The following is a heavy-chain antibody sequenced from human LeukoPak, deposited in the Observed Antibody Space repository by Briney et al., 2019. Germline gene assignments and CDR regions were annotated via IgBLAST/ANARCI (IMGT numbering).Heavy chain of an antibody. Sequence: GASVKVSCKASGYTFSSYDITWVRQAPGQGLEWMGWISAYNGNTNYAQKFQGRVTMTTDTSTSTAYMELRSLRSDDTAAYYCARDSQSPDYWGQGTLVTVSS. V-gene: IGHV1-18*01. J-gene: IGHJ4*02. CDR1: GYTFSSYD. CDR2: ISAYNGNT. CDR3: ARDSQSPDY.